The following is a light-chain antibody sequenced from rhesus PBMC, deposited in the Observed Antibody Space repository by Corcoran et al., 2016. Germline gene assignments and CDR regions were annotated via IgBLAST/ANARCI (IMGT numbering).Light chain of an antibody. J-gene: IGLJ1*01. CDR3: SSYATFNTFT. CDR2: EVI. Sequence: QAAPTQSPSVSGSPGQSITISCIGTSSDIGGSNRVSWYQLHPGKAPKVLIYEVIKWPSGVSDRFSGSKSGNTASLTISGLQVEDEADYYCSSYATFNTFTFGSGTRLTVL. CDR1: SSDIGGSNR. V-gene: IGLV2-13*03.